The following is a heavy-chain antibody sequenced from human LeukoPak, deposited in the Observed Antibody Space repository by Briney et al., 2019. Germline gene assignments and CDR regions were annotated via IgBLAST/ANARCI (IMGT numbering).Heavy chain of an antibody. J-gene: IGHJ4*02. V-gene: IGHV4-61*01. CDR3: ARGTYYDILTGYFFDY. D-gene: IGHD3-9*01. Sequence: PSETLSLTCTVSGGSVSSGSYYWSWIRQPPGTGLEWIGYIYYSGSTNYNPSLKSRVTISVDTSKNQFSLKLSSVTAADTAVYYCARGTYYDILTGYFFDYWGQGTLVTVSS. CDR2: IYYSGST. CDR1: GGSVSSGSYY.